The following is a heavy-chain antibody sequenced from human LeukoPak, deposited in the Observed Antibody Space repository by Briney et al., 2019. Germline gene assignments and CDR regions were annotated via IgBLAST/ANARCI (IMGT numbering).Heavy chain of an antibody. Sequence: GGGLRLSCAASGFTLSSYWMRWVRQAPGKGLEWVANIKQDGSERYYVDSVKGRFTSSRDNAKNSLYLQMNSLRAEDTAVYYCARGGDCYDYWGQGTLVTVSS. D-gene: IGHD2-21*01. CDR2: IKQDGSER. CDR3: ARGGDCYDY. CDR1: GFTLSSYW. J-gene: IGHJ4*02. V-gene: IGHV3-7*04.